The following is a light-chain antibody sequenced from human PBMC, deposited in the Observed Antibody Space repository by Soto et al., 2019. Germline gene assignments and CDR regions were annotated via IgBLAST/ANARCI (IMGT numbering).Light chain of an antibody. CDR3: QQYNDWPLT. CDR2: GAS. J-gene: IGKJ4*01. V-gene: IGKV3-15*01. Sequence: EIVMTQSPATLSVSPGERATLSCRASQSVNSNLAWYQQKPGQAPRLLIYGASTRATGIPARFSGSGSGTELTLTISSLQSEDFAVYYCQQYNDWPLTFGGGTKVDIK. CDR1: QSVNSN.